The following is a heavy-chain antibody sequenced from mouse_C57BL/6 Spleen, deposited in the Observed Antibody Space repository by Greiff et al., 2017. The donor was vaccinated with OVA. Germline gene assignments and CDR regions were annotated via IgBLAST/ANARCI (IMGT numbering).Heavy chain of an antibody. CDR1: GISITTGYYR. Sequence: EVKLMESGPGLVKPSQTVFLTCTVTGISITTGYYRWSWIRQFPGNKLEWIGYIYYSGTITYNPSLTSRTTITRDTHKNQFFLEMNSLTAEDTTTYYCARDHHYYAMDYWGQGASVTVSS. CDR3: ARDHHYYAMDY. J-gene: IGHJ4*01. CDR2: IYYSGTI. V-gene: IGHV3-5*01.